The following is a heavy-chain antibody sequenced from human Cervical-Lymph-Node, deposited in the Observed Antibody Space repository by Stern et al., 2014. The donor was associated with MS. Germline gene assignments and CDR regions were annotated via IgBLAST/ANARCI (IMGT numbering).Heavy chain of an antibody. J-gene: IGHJ5*02. D-gene: IGHD4-17*01. V-gene: IGHV1-69*01. Sequence: VHLVESGAEVKKPGSSVKISCKASGGTFSSSAISWVRQAPGQGLEWMGLIIPMFGSSNYAQKFRGKVTITADESTTTAYMELSSLRSDDTAVYYCARSTVTPHWFDPWGQGTLVTVSS. CDR3: ARSTVTPHWFDP. CDR1: GGTFSSSA. CDR2: IIPMFGSS.